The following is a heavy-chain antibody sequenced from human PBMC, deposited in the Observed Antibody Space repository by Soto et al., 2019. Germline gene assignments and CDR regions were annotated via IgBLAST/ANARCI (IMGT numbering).Heavy chain of an antibody. J-gene: IGHJ6*02. CDR1: GFTFSSYW. CDR2: IKQDGSEK. CDR3: ARENKQQLRFRYYYYGMDV. D-gene: IGHD6-13*01. Sequence: PGGSLRLSCAASGFTFSSYWMSWVRQAPGKGLEWVANIKQDGSEKYYVDSVKGRFTISRDNAKNSLYLQMNSLRAEDTAVYYCARENKQQLRFRYYYYGMDVWGQGTTVTVSS. V-gene: IGHV3-7*03.